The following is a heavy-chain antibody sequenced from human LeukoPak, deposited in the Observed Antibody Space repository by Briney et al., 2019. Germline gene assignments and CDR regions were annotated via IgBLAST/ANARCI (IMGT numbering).Heavy chain of an antibody. CDR1: GYTFTSYG. D-gene: IGHD5-18*01. Sequence: ASVKISCKASGYTFTSYGISWVRQAPGQGLEWMGWISAYNGNTNYAQKLQGRVTMTTDTSTSTAYMELRSLRSDDTAVYYCARGAPVYTAMVTVAFDTWGQGTMVTVSS. J-gene: IGHJ3*02. CDR3: ARGAPVYTAMVTVAFDT. V-gene: IGHV1-18*01. CDR2: ISAYNGNT.